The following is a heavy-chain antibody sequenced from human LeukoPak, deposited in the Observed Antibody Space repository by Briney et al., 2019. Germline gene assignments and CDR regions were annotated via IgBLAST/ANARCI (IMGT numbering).Heavy chain of an antibody. J-gene: IGHJ4*02. CDR3: AKAAGTTLDY. V-gene: IGHV3-30*18. D-gene: IGHD1-1*01. Sequence: GGSLRLSCAASGFTFSSYGMHWVRQAPGKGLEWVAVISYDGSSKYYADSVKGRFTISRDNSKNTLYLQMNSLRAEDTAVYYCAKAAGTTLDYWGQGTLVTVSS. CDR2: ISYDGSSK. CDR1: GFTFSSYG.